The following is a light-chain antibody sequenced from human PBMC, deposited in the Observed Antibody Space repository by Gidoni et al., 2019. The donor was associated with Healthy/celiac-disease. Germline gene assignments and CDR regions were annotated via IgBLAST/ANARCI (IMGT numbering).Light chain of an antibody. CDR1: QSVSSSY. CDR3: QQYAGSLYT. J-gene: IGKJ2*01. Sequence: EIVLTQSPGTLSLSPGERATLSCRASQSVSSSYLAWYQQKPGQAPRLFIYGTSTRATGIPDRCSGTGSGTDFTLTISRLEPEDFAVYYCQQYAGSLYTFGQGTKLEIK. CDR2: GTS. V-gene: IGKV3-20*01.